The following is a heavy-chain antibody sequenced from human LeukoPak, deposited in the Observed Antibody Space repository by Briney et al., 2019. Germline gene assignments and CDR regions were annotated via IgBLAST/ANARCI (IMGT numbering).Heavy chain of an antibody. D-gene: IGHD3-10*01. CDR1: GGSISSYY. V-gene: IGHV4-59*01. Sequence: SETLSLTCTVSGGSISSYYWSWIRQPPGKGLEWIGYIYYSGSTNYNPSLKSRVTISVDTSKNQFSLKLSSVTAADTAVYYCARAYYGSGGLGFSWFNPWGQGTLVTVSS. CDR3: ARAYYGSGGLGFSWFNP. J-gene: IGHJ5*02. CDR2: IYYSGST.